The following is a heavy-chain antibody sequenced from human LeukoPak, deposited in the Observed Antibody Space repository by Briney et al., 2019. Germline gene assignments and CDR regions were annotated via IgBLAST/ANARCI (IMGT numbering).Heavy chain of an antibody. V-gene: IGHV5-51*01. CDR3: ASLEVGGIRHLFDY. J-gene: IGHJ4*02. CDR1: GYSFGTYW. CDR2: IYPGDADT. Sequence: GEALKISCKGSGYSFGTYWIGWVRQKPGKGLELLGFIYPGDADTRYSPSFQGQVTISADKSTSTASLQWSVLKASDTAMYYCASLEVGGIRHLFDYWGQGTLVTVSS. D-gene: IGHD2-15*01.